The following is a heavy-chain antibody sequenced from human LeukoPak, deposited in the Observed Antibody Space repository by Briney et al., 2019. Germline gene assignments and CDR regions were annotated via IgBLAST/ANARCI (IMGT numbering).Heavy chain of an antibody. CDR1: GFTFSSYS. V-gene: IGHV3-21*01. CDR2: ISSSSSYI. Sequence: GGSLRLSCAASGFTFSSYSMNWVRQAPGKGLEWVSSISSSSSYIYYADSVKGRFTISRDNAKNSLYLQMNSLRAEDTAVYYCASAHTGYSSSWNDYWGQGTLVTVSS. CDR3: ASAHTGYSSSWNDY. J-gene: IGHJ4*02. D-gene: IGHD6-13*01.